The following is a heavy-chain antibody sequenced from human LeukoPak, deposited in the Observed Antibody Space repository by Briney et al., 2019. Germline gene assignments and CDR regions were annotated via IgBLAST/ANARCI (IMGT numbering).Heavy chain of an antibody. Sequence: ASVKVSCKASGYTFTGSGWYLYWLRQAPGQGLECVGWIHPNNGATLYAQKFQGRVAMTTDTSISTAYMELSRLRPDDQAMYYCARDGPAQMVDFDYWGQGTLVTVSS. V-gene: IGHV1-2*02. CDR3: ARDGPAQMVDFDY. J-gene: IGHJ4*02. CDR2: IHPNNGAT. D-gene: IGHD3-10*01. CDR1: GYTFTGSGWY.